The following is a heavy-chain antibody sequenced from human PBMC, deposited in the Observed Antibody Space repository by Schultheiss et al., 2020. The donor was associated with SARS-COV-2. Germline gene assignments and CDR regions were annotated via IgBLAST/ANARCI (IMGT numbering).Heavy chain of an antibody. Sequence: GGSLRLSCAASGFTFSSYSMNWVRQAPGKGLEWVSSISSSSSYIYYADLVKGRFTISRDNAKNSLYLQMNSLRAEDTAVYYCARGYDILTGYWPSYELDYWGQGTLVTVSS. CDR2: ISSSSSYI. V-gene: IGHV3-21*01. CDR1: GFTFSSYS. D-gene: IGHD3-9*01. J-gene: IGHJ4*02. CDR3: ARGYDILTGYWPSYELDY.